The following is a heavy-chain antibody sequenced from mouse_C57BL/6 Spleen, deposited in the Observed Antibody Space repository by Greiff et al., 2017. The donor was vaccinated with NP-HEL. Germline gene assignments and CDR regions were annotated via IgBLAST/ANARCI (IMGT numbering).Heavy chain of an antibody. CDR3: VRDGNYGSSPWFAY. CDR2: IRSKSRNYAT. CDR1: GFTFNTYA. V-gene: IGHV10-3*01. J-gene: IGHJ3*01. Sequence: EVQLVESGGGLVQPKGSLKLSCAASGFTFNTYAMHWVRQAPGKGLEWVARIRSKSRNYATYYADSVKDRFTISRDDSQSMLYLQMNNLKTEDTAMYYCVRDGNYGSSPWFAYWGQGTLVTVSA. D-gene: IGHD1-1*01.